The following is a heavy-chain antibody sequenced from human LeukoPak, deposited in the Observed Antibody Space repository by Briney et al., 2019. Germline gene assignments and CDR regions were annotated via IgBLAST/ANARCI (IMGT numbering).Heavy chain of an antibody. J-gene: IGHJ6*03. Sequence: ASVKVSCKASGYIFTDYAIHWLRQAPGQRPEWMGWMNAGNGNTKYSQKFQGRITLIRDTSATTAYMELSSLRHDDLAVYYCARGRGTSGSNRDFYYYYYMDVWGKGTTVTVSS. CDR1: GYIFTDYA. V-gene: IGHV1-3*01. D-gene: IGHD2-15*01. CDR2: MNAGNGNT. CDR3: ARGRGTSGSNRDFYYYYYMDV.